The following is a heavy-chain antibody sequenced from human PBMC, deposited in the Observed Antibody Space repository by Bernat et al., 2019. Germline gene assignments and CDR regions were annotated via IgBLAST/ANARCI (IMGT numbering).Heavy chain of an antibody. CDR3: ARRPLVGGGKRGGFYFDP. D-gene: IGHD1-26*01. CDR2: IYYSGST. Sequence: QVQLQESGPGLVKPSETLSLTCTVSGGSISSYYWSWIRQPPGKGLEWIGYIYYSGSTNYNPSLKSRVTISVDTSKNQFSLKLSSVTAADTAVYYCARRPLVGGGKRGGFYFDPWGQGTLVTVSS. V-gene: IGHV4-59*08. J-gene: IGHJ4*02. CDR1: GGSISSYY.